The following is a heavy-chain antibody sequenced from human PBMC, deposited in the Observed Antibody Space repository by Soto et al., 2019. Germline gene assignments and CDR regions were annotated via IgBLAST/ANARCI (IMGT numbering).Heavy chain of an antibody. CDR2: MNPNSGDT. CDR3: ARVGGNWNDDYFDY. J-gene: IGHJ4*02. Sequence: QVQLVQSGAEVKKPGASVKVSCKASGYTFSDHDINWVRQATGQGPEWLGWMNPNSGDTGYAQNFKGRVTMTRDNSIRTAYMELSSLRSEDTAVYYCARVGGNWNDDYFDYWGQGTLVTVSS. V-gene: IGHV1-8*01. D-gene: IGHD1-1*01. CDR1: GYTFSDHD.